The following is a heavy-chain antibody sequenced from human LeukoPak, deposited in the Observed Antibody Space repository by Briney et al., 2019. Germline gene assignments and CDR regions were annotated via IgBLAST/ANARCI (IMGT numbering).Heavy chain of an antibody. Sequence: ASVKVSCKTSGYTFTSYGISWVRRAPGQGLEWMGWITTYNGYTNYAQKLQGRVTMTTDTSTNTAYLELRSLRSDDTAVYYCARSTYSYDSSGYYYQLHRFDYWGQGTLVTVSS. V-gene: IGHV1-18*01. J-gene: IGHJ4*02. CDR1: GYTFTSYG. D-gene: IGHD3-22*01. CDR3: ARSTYSYDSSGYYYQLHRFDY. CDR2: ITTYNGYT.